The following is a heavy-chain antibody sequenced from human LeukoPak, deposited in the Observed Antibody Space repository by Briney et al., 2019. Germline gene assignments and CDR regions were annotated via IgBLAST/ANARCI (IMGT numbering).Heavy chain of an antibody. CDR2: YYSDGSI. V-gene: IGHV3-53*01. J-gene: IGHJ6*02. CDR1: GLIVSRNY. CDR3: AREALTNSRLPYGMDV. Sequence: GGSLRLSCAASGLIVSRNYMGWVRQAPGRGLEWVSVYYSDGSIYVADSVKGRFTISKDTSKNTVYLQMNSLRVEDTAVYYCAREALTNSRLPYGMDVWGQGTTVTVSS. D-gene: IGHD1-14*01.